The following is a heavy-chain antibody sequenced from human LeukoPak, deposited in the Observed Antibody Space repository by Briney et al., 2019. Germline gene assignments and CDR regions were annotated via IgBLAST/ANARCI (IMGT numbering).Heavy chain of an antibody. Sequence: GASVKVSCKASGYTFTSYDINWVRQATGQGLEWMGWMNPNSGNTGYAQKFQGRVTITRNTSISTAYMELSSLRSEDTAVYYCARKGYSSGWYYPSSYYYYYYMDVWGKGTTVTVSS. CDR2: MNPNSGNT. J-gene: IGHJ6*03. D-gene: IGHD6-19*01. V-gene: IGHV1-8*03. CDR1: GYTFTSYD. CDR3: ARKGYSSGWYYPSSYYYYYYMDV.